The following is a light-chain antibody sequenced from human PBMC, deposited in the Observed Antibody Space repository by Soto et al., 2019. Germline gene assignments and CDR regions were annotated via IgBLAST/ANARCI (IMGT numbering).Light chain of an antibody. J-gene: IGKJ5*01. CDR1: QSVSSH. Sequence: EIVMTQSPATLSVSPGERATLSCRASQSVSSHLAWYQQKPGQAPRLLISGASTRATGIPSRFSGSGSGTDFTLTISSLQPEDFATYYCQQLNTYPITFGQGTRLEIK. CDR3: QQLNTYPIT. CDR2: GAS. V-gene: IGKV3-15*01.